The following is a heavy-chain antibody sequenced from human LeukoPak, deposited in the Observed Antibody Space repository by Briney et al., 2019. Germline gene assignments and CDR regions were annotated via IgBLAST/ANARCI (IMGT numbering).Heavy chain of an antibody. D-gene: IGHD2-21*02. CDR2: MNPNSGNT. J-gene: IGHJ4*02. V-gene: IGHV1-8*01. CDR3: AGGPIAYCGGDCYSIDDY. Sequence: ASVKVSCKASGYTFTSYDINWVRQATGQGLEWMGWMNPNSGNTGYAQKFQGRVTMTRNTSISTAYMELSSLRSEDTAVYYCAGGPIAYCGGDCYSIDDYWGQGTLVTVSS. CDR1: GYTFTSYD.